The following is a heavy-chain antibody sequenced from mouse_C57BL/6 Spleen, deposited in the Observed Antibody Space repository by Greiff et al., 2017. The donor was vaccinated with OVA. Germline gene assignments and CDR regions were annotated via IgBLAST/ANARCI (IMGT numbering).Heavy chain of an antibody. Sequence: VQLQQSGPELVKPGASVKISCKASGYSFTGYYMNWVKQSPEKSLEWIGEINPSTGGTTYNQKFKAKATLTVDKSSSTAYMQLKSLTSEDSAVYYCARTRDDYDGDYWGQGTTLTVSS. CDR1: GYSFTGYY. D-gene: IGHD2-4*01. J-gene: IGHJ2*01. CDR2: INPSTGGT. V-gene: IGHV1-42*01. CDR3: ARTRDDYDGDY.